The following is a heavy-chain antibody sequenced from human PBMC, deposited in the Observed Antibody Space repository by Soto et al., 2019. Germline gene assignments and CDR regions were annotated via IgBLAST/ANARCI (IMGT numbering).Heavy chain of an antibody. Sequence: ASVKVSCKASGYTFTSYGISWVRQAPGQGLEWMGWISAYNGNTNYAQKLQGRVTMTTDTSTSTAYMARRSLRSDDTAVYYCARGIAVAGYYYYYGMDVWGQGTTVTVSS. J-gene: IGHJ6*02. CDR3: ARGIAVAGYYYYYGMDV. V-gene: IGHV1-18*01. D-gene: IGHD6-19*01. CDR2: ISAYNGNT. CDR1: GYTFTSYG.